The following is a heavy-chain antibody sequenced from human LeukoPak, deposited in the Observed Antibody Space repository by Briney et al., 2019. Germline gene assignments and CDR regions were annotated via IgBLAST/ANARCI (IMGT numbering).Heavy chain of an antibody. CDR2: IRSKANSYAT. J-gene: IGHJ4*02. CDR1: GFTFSGSA. Sequence: PWGSMRLSCAASGFTFSGSAMRWVRQASGKGLEWVGRIRSKANSYATAYAASVKGRFTISRDDSKNTAYLQMNSLKTEDTAVYYCTRRSGSESYWGQGTLVTVSS. V-gene: IGHV3-73*01. CDR3: TRRSGSESY. D-gene: IGHD1-26*01.